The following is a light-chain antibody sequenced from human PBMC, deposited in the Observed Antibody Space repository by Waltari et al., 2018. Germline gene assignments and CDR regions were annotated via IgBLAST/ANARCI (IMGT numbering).Light chain of an antibody. V-gene: IGLV2-23*02. J-gene: IGLJ2*01. Sequence: QSALTHAAPVSGSLGPPITVFCTGTTNDFSAYDLVSWYQQHPGKAPRLIMYAVTERPSGVSNRFSGSKSGNTASLTISGLQAEDEADYRCCSYAGGRTYVVFGGGTKLTVL. CDR3: CSYAGGRTYVV. CDR1: TNDFSAYDL. CDR2: AVT.